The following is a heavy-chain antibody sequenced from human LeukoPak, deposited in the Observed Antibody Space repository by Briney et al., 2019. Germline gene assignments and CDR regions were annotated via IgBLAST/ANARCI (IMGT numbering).Heavy chain of an antibody. CDR2: IYHSGST. Sequence: SETLSLTCTVSGGSISSGGYYWSWIRQPPGKGLEWIGYIYHSGSTYYNPSLKSRVTISVDRSKNQFSLRLSSVTAVDTAVYYCARGEYCSSTSCYEMDDAFDIWGQGTMVTVSS. CDR1: GGSISSGGYY. D-gene: IGHD2-2*01. V-gene: IGHV4-30-2*01. J-gene: IGHJ3*02. CDR3: ARGEYCSSTSCYEMDDAFDI.